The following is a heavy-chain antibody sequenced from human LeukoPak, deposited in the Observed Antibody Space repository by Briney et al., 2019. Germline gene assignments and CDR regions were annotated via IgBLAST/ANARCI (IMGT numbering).Heavy chain of an antibody. J-gene: IGHJ6*03. D-gene: IGHD6-6*01. CDR3: ARGGRYSSSRGYYYYYYMDV. V-gene: IGHV1-8*01. CDR2: MNPNSGNA. Sequence: GASVKVSCKASGDTFTSSDINCGRQATGQGLWWMGWMNPNSGNAGYSQKFQGRVTMTRNTSISTAYMELSSPRSEDTAVYYCARGGRYSSSRGYYYYYYMDVWGKGTTVTVSS. CDR1: GDTFTSSD.